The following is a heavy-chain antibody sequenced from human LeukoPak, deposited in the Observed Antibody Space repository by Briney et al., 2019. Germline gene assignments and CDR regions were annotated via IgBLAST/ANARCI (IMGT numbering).Heavy chain of an antibody. V-gene: IGHV3-53*01. Sequence: PGGSLRLSCAASGFTVSSNFLSWVRQAPGKVLGWVSVIYSGGKPYYADSGKGRFTISRDNSKNTLYRQMNSLRAEDTAVYYCARGADRWNYFDYWGQGTLVTVSS. CDR2: IYSGGKP. J-gene: IGHJ4*02. CDR3: ARGADRWNYFDY. D-gene: IGHD4-23*01. CDR1: GFTVSSNF.